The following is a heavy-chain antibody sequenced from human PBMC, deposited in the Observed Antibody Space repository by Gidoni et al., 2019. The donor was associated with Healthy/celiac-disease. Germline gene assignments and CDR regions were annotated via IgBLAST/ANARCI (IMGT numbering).Heavy chain of an antibody. CDR1: GWSFSGYY. CDR3: ARGRRIGWYFDY. D-gene: IGHD1-26*01. V-gene: IGHV4-34*01. Sequence: QVQLQQWGAGLLKPSETLSLTCAVYGWSFSGYYWSWIGQPPGKGLEWIGEINHSGSTNYNPSLKSRVTISVDTSKNQFSLKLSSVTAADTAVYYCARGRRIGWYFDYWGQGTLVTVSS. J-gene: IGHJ4*02. CDR2: INHSGST.